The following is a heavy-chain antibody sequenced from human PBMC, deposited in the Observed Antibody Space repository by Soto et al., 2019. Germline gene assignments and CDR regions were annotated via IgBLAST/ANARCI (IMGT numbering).Heavy chain of an antibody. Sequence: ASVKVSCKASGYTFIRYYMNWVRQAPGQGLEWMGIINPGGGSTRYAERFQGRITVTSDTSTSTFYMELSGLTSDDTAMYYCEREEGMPEAAYSDHWGQGTLVTVSS. D-gene: IGHD6-19*01. J-gene: IGHJ4*02. CDR1: GYTFIRYY. CDR3: EREEGMPEAAYSDH. V-gene: IGHV1-46*01. CDR2: INPGGGST.